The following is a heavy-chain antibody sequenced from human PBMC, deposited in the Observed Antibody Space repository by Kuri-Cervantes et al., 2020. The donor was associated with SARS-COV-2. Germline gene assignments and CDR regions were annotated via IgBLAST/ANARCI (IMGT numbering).Heavy chain of an antibody. CDR1: GGSISSSSYY. CDR3: ARQMMSSITIFGVVITRNWFGP. D-gene: IGHD3-3*01. J-gene: IGHJ5*02. CDR2: IYYSGST. V-gene: IGHV4-39*01. Sequence: SETLSLTCTVSGGSISSSSYYWGWIRQPPGKGLEWIGSIYYSGSTYYNPPLKSRVTISVDTSKNQFSLKLSSVTAADTAVYYRARQMMSSITIFGVVITRNWFGPWGQGTLVTVSS.